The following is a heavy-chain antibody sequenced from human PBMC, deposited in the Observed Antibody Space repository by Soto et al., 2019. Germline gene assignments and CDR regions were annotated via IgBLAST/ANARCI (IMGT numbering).Heavy chain of an antibody. V-gene: IGHV3-23*01. D-gene: IGHD2-2*02. CDR3: AKDMNVVPAAISAFDI. J-gene: IGHJ3*02. Sequence: EVQLLESGGGLVQPGGSLRLSCAASGFTFSSYAMSWXRQAPGKGLEWVSAISGSGGSTYYADSVKGRFTISRDNSKNTLYLQMNSLRAEDTAVYYCAKDMNVVPAAISAFDIWGQGTMVTVSS. CDR2: ISGSGGST. CDR1: GFTFSSYA.